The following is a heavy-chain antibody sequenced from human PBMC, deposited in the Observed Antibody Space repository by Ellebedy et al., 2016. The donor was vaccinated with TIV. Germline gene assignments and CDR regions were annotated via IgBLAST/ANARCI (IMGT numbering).Heavy chain of an antibody. V-gene: IGHV3-33*08. Sequence: GGSLRLSXAASGFTFSSYAMHWVRQAPGKGLEWVAVIWYDGSNKYYADSVKGRFTISRDNSKNTLYLQMNSLRAEDTAVYYCARDRLAAPPGGMDVWGQGTTVTVSS. CDR3: ARDRLAAPPGGMDV. D-gene: IGHD3-10*01. CDR1: GFTFSSYA. CDR2: IWYDGSNK. J-gene: IGHJ6*02.